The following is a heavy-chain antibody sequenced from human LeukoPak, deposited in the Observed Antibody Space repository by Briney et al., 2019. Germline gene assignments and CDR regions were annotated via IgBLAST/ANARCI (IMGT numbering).Heavy chain of an antibody. CDR2: IIPIFGTA. J-gene: IGHJ4*02. CDR1: GGTFSSYA. D-gene: IGHD6-19*01. Sequence: ASVKVSCKASGGTFSSYAISWVRQAPGQGLEWMGGIIPIFGTANYAQKFQGGVTITADESTSTAYMELSSLRSEDTAVYYCARGSSRDSSGFYYFDYWGQGTLVTVSS. CDR3: ARGSSRDSSGFYYFDY. V-gene: IGHV1-69*13.